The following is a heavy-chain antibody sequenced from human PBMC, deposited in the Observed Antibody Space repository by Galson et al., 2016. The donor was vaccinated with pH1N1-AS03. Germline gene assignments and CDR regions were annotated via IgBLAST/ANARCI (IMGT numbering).Heavy chain of an antibody. Sequence: SLRLSCAASGFTFKNYAMSWVRQAPGKGLEWVSVISGIGTSTYYAASVKGRFSISRDNARNTLSLQMDGLKNEDTAMYFCVRVTWAHIAYDAWGQGTMVTVSP. V-gene: IGHV3-23*01. CDR2: ISGIGTST. CDR3: VRVTWAHIAYDA. CDR1: GFTFKNYA. J-gene: IGHJ3*01. D-gene: IGHD2-21*01.